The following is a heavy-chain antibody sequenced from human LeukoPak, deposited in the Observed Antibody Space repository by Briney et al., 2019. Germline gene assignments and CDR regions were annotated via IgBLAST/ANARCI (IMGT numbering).Heavy chain of an antibody. CDR3: ARVRSGYSHEHYFDY. D-gene: IGHD5-18*01. Sequence: GGSLRLSCAASGFTFSNYEMNWVRQAPGKGLEWVSYISGSGSTIYYADSVKGRFTISRDNAKDSLYLQMNSLRAEDTAVYYCARVRSGYSHEHYFDYWGQGTLVTVSS. V-gene: IGHV3-48*03. CDR2: ISGSGSTI. CDR1: GFTFSNYE. J-gene: IGHJ4*02.